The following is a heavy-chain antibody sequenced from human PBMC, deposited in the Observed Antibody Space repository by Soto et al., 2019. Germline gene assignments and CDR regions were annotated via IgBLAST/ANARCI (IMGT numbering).Heavy chain of an antibody. CDR2: INHSGST. CDR3: ARGPRYYDILNVARKFYNWFDP. D-gene: IGHD3-9*01. CDR1: GGSFSGYY. Sequence: QVQLQQWGAGLLKPSETLSLTCAVYGGSFSGYYWSWIRQPPGKGLEWIGEINHSGSTNYNPSLKSRVTISVDTSKNQFSLKLSSVTAADTAVYYCARGPRYYDILNVARKFYNWFDPWGQGTLVTVSS. J-gene: IGHJ5*02. V-gene: IGHV4-34*01.